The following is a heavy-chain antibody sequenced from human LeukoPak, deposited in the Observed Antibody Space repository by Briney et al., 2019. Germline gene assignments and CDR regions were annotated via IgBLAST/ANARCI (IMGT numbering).Heavy chain of an antibody. J-gene: IGHJ5*02. D-gene: IGHD5-18*01. CDR3: ARARGYSWNWFDP. Sequence: PSETLSLTCAVSGGSISSGDYSWSWIRQPPGKGLEWIGYIYHSGSTYYNPSLKSRVTISVDRSKNQFSLKLSSVTAADTAVYYCARARGYSWNWFDPWGQGTLVTVSS. CDR1: GGSISSGDYS. V-gene: IGHV4-30-2*01. CDR2: IYHSGST.